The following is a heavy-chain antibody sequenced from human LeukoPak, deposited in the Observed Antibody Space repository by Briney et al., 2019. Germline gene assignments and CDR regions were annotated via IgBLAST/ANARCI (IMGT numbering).Heavy chain of an antibody. CDR3: ARGTYYYDSSGYYPNTFDY. D-gene: IGHD3-22*01. Sequence: PSETLSRTCTVSGGSISSYYWSWIRQPPGKGLEWIGYIYYSGSTNYNPSLKSRVTISVDTSKNQFSLKLSSVTAADTAVYYCARGTYYYDSSGYYPNTFDYWGQGTLVTVSS. J-gene: IGHJ4*02. V-gene: IGHV4-59*01. CDR1: GGSISSYY. CDR2: IYYSGST.